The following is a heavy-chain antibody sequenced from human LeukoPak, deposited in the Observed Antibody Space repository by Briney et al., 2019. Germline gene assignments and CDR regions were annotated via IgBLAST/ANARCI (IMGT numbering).Heavy chain of an antibody. D-gene: IGHD6-13*01. V-gene: IGHV3-23*01. CDR1: GITLNNYG. J-gene: IGHJ4*02. CDR3: VKGRISEDGLDF. Sequence: GGSLRLSCAVSGITLNNYGMTWVRQAPGKGLEWVAGISDSGGSTKYADSVKGRFTISRDNPKNTLYLQMNSLRAEDTAVYYCVKGRISEDGLDFWGQGTLVTVSS. CDR2: ISDSGGST.